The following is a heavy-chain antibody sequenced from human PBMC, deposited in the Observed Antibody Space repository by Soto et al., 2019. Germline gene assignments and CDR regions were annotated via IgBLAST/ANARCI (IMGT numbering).Heavy chain of an antibody. J-gene: IGHJ6*02. CDR1: GYTLTELS. CDR3: ATVGRGSGSYYNRPKGYSYGMDV. CDR2: FDPEDGET. D-gene: IGHD3-10*01. Sequence: ASVKVSCKVSGYTLTELSMHWVRQAPGKGLEWMGGFDPEDGETIYAQKFQGRVTMTEDTSTDTAYMELSSLRSEDTAVYYCATVGRGSGSYYNRPKGYSYGMDVWGQGTTVTVSS. V-gene: IGHV1-24*01.